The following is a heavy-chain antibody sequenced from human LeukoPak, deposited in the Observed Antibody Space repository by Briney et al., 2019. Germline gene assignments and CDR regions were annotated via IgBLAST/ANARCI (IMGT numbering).Heavy chain of an antibody. CDR2: INHRGST. CDR1: GGSFSGYH. CDR3: ARGRGAARFVTIEFDY. Sequence: PSETLSLTCAVYGGSFSGYHWSWIRQPPGKGLECIGEINHRGSTNYNPSLKSRVTMSVDTSKNQFSLKLSSVTAADTAVYYCARGRGAARFVTIEFDYWGQGALVTVSS. V-gene: IGHV4-34*01. J-gene: IGHJ4*02. D-gene: IGHD6-6*01.